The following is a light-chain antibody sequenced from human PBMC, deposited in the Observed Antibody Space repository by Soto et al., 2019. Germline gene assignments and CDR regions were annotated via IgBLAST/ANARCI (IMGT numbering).Light chain of an antibody. CDR1: QSVSNY. Sequence: EIVLTQSPGTLSLSPGERATLYCRASQSVSNYLAWYQQKPGQAPRLLIYGASSRATGIPDRFSGSGSGTDFTHTTSRLEREDFAVYYCQQHGTAPRTFGGGTKVDIK. CDR2: GAS. J-gene: IGKJ4*02. CDR3: QQHGTAPRT. V-gene: IGKV3-20*01.